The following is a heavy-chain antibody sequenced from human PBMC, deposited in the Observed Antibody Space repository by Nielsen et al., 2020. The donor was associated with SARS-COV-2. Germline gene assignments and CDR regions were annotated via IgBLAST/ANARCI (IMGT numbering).Heavy chain of an antibody. CDR2: IKRGGGST. J-gene: IGHJ6*02. V-gene: IGHV3-23*01. CDR1: GFTFDNYA. D-gene: IGHD1-26*01. Sequence: GESLKISCAASGFTFDNYAMTWVRQAPGKGLEWVSVIKRGGGSTYYADSVKGRFTISRDNSRNTLYLQMNSLRVEDTAVYYCEKWVELDFGYYYYGMDVWGQGTTVTVSS. CDR3: EKWVELDFGYYYYGMDV.